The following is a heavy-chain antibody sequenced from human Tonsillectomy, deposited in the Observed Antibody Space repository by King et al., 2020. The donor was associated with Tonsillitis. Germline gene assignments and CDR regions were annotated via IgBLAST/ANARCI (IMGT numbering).Heavy chain of an antibody. D-gene: IGHD3-3*01. J-gene: IGHJ4*02. CDR3: ARDLEGVGGYYFDY. CDR2: ISYDGSNK. V-gene: IGHV3-30-3*01. Sequence: VQLVESGGGVVQPGRSLRLSCAASGFSFSNYAVHWVRQATGKGLEWVAVISYDGSNKYFADSVKGRFTISRDNSKNTLWMQMNSLRPEDTAVYYCARDLEGVGGYYFDYWGQGTLVTVSS. CDR1: GFSFSNYA.